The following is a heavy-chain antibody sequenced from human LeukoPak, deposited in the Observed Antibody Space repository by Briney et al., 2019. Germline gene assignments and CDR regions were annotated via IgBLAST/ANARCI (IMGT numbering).Heavy chain of an antibody. V-gene: IGHV3-23*01. CDR2: TSSSGETT. J-gene: IGHJ4*02. D-gene: IGHD3-22*01. CDR3: AKDRPNYYGTNGHYYRRDGDC. Sequence: GRSLRLSCVASGFTFSSYAMSWVRQAAGKGLEWVSSTSSSGETTYYADSVKGRFTISRDNSRNTLYLQMNSLRAEGTAVYYCAKDRPNYYGTNGHYYRRDGDCWGQGTLVTVSS. CDR1: GFTFSSYA.